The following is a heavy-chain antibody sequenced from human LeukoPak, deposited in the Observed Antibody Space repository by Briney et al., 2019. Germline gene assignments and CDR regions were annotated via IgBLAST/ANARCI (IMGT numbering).Heavy chain of an antibody. V-gene: IGHV3-66*01. CDR2: IYSGGST. CDR1: GFTVSTNY. Sequence: GGSLILSCAASGFTVSTNYMSWVRQAPGKGLEWVSIIYSGGSTYYADSVRGRFTISRDNSKNTLYLQMNSLRAEDTAVYYCARDLGYSAYATVRGYAVGIWGQGTMVTVSS. CDR3: ARDLGYSAYATVRGYAVGI. J-gene: IGHJ3*02. D-gene: IGHD5-12*01.